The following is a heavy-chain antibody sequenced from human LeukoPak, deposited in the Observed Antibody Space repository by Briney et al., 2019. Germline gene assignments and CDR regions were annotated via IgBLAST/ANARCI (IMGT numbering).Heavy chain of an antibody. V-gene: IGHV3-21*01. D-gene: IGHD3-10*01. J-gene: IGHJ4*02. CDR2: ISSSSSYI. CDR1: GFTFSSYS. Sequence: RTGGSLRLSCAASGFTFSSYSMNWVRQAPGKGPEWVSSISSSSSYIYYADSVKGRFTISRDNAKNSLYLQMNSLRAEDTAVYYCARYGGSGSYYNVYWGQGTLVTVSS. CDR3: ARYGGSGSYYNVY.